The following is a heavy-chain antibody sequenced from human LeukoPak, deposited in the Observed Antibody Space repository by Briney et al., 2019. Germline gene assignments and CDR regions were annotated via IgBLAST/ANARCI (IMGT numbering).Heavy chain of an antibody. CDR1: GLTFSGYW. CDR3: ARDFWNTYDPADYFDY. J-gene: IGHJ4*02. V-gene: IGHV3-7*04. Sequence: PGGSLRLSCAASGLTFSGYWMSWVRQAPGKGLEWVANIKQDGSEKYYVDSVKGRFTISRDNAKNSLYLQMNSLRAEDTAVYYCARDFWNTYDPADYFDYWGQGTLVTVSS. CDR2: IKQDGSEK. D-gene: IGHD3-3*01.